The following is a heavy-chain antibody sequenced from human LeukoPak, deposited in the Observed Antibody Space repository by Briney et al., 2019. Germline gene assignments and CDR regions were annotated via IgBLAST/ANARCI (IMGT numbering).Heavy chain of an antibody. CDR3: ARVHYYGSGSDFYYYMDV. D-gene: IGHD3-10*01. Sequence: GGSLRLSCAASGFTFDDYGMSWVRQAPGKGLEWVSGINWNGGSTGYADSVKGRFTISRDNAKKSLYLQMNSLRAEGTAVYYCARVHYYGSGSDFYYYMDVWGRGTTVTISS. V-gene: IGHV3-20*04. CDR2: INWNGGST. J-gene: IGHJ6*03. CDR1: GFTFDDYG.